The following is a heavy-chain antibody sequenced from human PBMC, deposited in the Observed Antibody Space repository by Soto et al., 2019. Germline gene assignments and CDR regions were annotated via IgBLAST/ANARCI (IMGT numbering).Heavy chain of an antibody. CDR3: ARDEGAFDY. Sequence: QVQLVESGGGLVKPGGSLRLSCAASGFTFSDYYMSWIRQAPGKGLEWVSYINPSGVTTFYADSVKGRFTFSRDNAKNSLYLQMDSLRAEDTAMYYCARDEGAFDYWGQGTLVNVSS. D-gene: IGHD3-16*01. CDR2: INPSGVTT. J-gene: IGHJ4*02. CDR1: GFTFSDYY. V-gene: IGHV3-11*01.